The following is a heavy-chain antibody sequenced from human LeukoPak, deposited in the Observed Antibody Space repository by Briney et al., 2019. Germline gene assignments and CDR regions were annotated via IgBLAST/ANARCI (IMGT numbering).Heavy chain of an antibody. CDR1: GLSLSNFW. D-gene: IGHD1-1*01. V-gene: IGHV3-7*01. Sequence: GGSLRLSCAASGLSLSNFWMHWVRQAPGKGLEWVGIISKDGNEIKYVDSVKGRFTLSRDNAKNSVYLQMNSLRTEDTALYYCVTDGDKWNDFEYWGQGTLVTVSS. CDR2: ISKDGNEI. J-gene: IGHJ4*02. CDR3: VTDGDKWNDFEY.